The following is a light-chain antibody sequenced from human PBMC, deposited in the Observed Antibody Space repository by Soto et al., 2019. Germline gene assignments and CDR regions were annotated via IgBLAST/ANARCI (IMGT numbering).Light chain of an antibody. CDR3: QSYDSSLSGFWV. CDR1: SSNIGAGYD. CDR2: GNN. Sequence: QSVLTQPPSVSGAPGQRVTISCTGSSSNIGAGYDVHWYQQLPGTAPKLLIYGNNNRPSGVPDRFSGSKSGTSPSLAITGLQAEDEADYYCQSYDSSLSGFWVFGGGTQLTVL. J-gene: IGLJ3*02. V-gene: IGLV1-40*01.